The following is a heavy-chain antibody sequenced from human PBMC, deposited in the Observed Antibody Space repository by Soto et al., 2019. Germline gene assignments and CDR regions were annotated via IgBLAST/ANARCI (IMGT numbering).Heavy chain of an antibody. D-gene: IGHD5-18*01. V-gene: IGHV1-18*01. CDR3: ARCIQGDYYYGMDV. Sequence: QAQLVQSGAEVKKPGASVKVSCKASGYTFYSHSISWVRQAPGQGLEWMGRINGDYGNTQYAQKFRGRVTMTTDTSTTTVYMELTHLRSDDTAVYYCARCIQGDYYYGMDVWGPGTTVTVSS. CDR2: INGDYGNT. CDR1: GYTFYSHS. J-gene: IGHJ6*02.